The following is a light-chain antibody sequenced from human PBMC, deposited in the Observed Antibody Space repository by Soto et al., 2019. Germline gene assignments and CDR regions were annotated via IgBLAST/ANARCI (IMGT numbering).Light chain of an antibody. V-gene: IGKV3-20*01. Sequence: EIVLTQSPGTLSLSPGERATLSCRASQSVSSINLAWYQQKPGQAPRLLIYGASSRATGIPDRFSSSGSGTDFTLTISRLEPEDFAVYYCQQYGSSPFTFGPGTKVDIK. J-gene: IGKJ3*01. CDR3: QQYGSSPFT. CDR2: GAS. CDR1: QSVSSIN.